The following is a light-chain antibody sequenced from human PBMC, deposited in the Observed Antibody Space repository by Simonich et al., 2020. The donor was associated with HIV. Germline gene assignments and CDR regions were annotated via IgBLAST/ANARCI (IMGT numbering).Light chain of an antibody. CDR3: QQYYSTPWT. V-gene: IGKV4-1*01. CDR1: QSVLYSSNNKNY. J-gene: IGKJ1*01. Sequence: DIVMTQSPDSLAVSLGERATIDCKSGQSVLYSSNNKNYLAWYQQKPGQPPKLLIYWASTRESGVPDRFSGSGSGTDFTPTISSLQAEDVAVYYCQQYYSTPWTFGQGTKVEIK. CDR2: WAS.